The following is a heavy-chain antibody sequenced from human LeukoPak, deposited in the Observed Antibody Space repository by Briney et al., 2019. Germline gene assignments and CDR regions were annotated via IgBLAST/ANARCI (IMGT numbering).Heavy chain of an antibody. V-gene: IGHV4-59*01. D-gene: IGHD3-10*01. Sequence: PSETLSLTCTVSGGSISSYYWSWIRQPPGKGLEWIGYIYYSGSTNYNPSLKSRVTISVDTSKNQFSLKLSSVTAADTAVYYCARSVRRLYGSGRSNWFDPWGQGTLVTVSS. CDR3: ARSVRRLYGSGRSNWFDP. CDR2: IYYSGST. CDR1: GGSISSYY. J-gene: IGHJ5*02.